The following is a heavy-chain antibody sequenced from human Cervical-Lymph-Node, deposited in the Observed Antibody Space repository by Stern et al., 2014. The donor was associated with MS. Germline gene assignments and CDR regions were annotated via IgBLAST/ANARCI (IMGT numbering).Heavy chain of an antibody. Sequence: QVQLQQWGAGLLKPLETLSLTCAVYGGSFNDYYWTWIRQTPGKGLEWIGEINHSGSTNYNPSLKSRVSISVDTSKNQFSLKLTSVTAADTAVYYCATGLSLWFGDFSPHTDHDAFDIWGQGTMVAVSS. CDR1: GGSFNDYY. D-gene: IGHD3-10*01. CDR2: INHSGST. V-gene: IGHV4-34*01. J-gene: IGHJ3*02. CDR3: ATGLSLWFGDFSPHTDHDAFDI.